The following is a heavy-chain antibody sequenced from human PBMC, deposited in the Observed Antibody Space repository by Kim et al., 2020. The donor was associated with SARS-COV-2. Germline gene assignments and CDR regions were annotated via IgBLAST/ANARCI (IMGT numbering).Heavy chain of an antibody. D-gene: IGHD3-16*02. Sequence: GGSLRLSCAASGFTFSSYDMHWVRQAPGKGLEWVAVIWYDGSNKYYADSVKGRFTISRDNSKNTLYLQMNSLRAEDTAVYYCARGGEVVWGNYRPFDYWGQGTLVTVSS. CDR2: IWYDGSNK. CDR1: GFTFSSYD. J-gene: IGHJ4*02. V-gene: IGHV3-33*01. CDR3: ARGGEVVWGNYRPFDY.